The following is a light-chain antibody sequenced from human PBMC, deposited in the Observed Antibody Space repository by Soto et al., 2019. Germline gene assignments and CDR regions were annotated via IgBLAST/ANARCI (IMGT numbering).Light chain of an antibody. Sequence: QSVLTQPPSVSGAPGQRVTISFTGSSSNIGAGYDVHWYQQLPGTAPKLLIYGNSNRPSGVPDRFSGSKSGTSASLAITGLQAEDEADYYCQSYDSSLSGVVFGGGTKLTAL. CDR2: GNS. CDR3: QSYDSSLSGVV. CDR1: SSNIGAGYD. J-gene: IGLJ2*01. V-gene: IGLV1-40*01.